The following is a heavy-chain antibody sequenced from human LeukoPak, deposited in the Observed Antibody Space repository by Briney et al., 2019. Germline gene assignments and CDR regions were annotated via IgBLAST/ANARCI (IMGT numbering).Heavy chain of an antibody. CDR2: IKQDGSEK. J-gene: IGHJ4*02. CDR1: GFTFSSYW. V-gene: IGHV3-7*03. D-gene: IGHD3-10*01. Sequence: PGGSLSLSCAASGFTFSSYWMTWVRQAPGKGLEWVANIKQDGSEKYYVDSVKGRFTISRDNAKNSLYLQMNSLRAEDTALYYCARGHVLLWFGEFHYWGQGTLVTVSS. CDR3: ARGHVLLWFGEFHY.